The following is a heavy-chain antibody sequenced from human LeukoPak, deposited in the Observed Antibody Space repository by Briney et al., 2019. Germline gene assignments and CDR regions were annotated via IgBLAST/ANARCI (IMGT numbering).Heavy chain of an antibody. CDR1: GFTFSSYW. CDR2: INSDETST. CDR3: ARSRYGVVALFDY. Sequence: PGGSLRLSCAASGFTFSSYWMHWVRQAPGKGLVWVSRINSDETSTSYADSVKGRLTISRDNAKKTLYLQMNSLRAEDTAVYYCARSRYGVVALFDYWGQGTLVTVSS. V-gene: IGHV3-74*01. D-gene: IGHD2-15*01. J-gene: IGHJ4*02.